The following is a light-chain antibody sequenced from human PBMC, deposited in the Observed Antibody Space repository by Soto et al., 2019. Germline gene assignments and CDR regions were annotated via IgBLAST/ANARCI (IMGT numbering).Light chain of an antibody. J-gene: IGKJ5*01. CDR3: QQYNYLLIT. Sequence: ATLSVKKRARATLSCRACQSVSSNIAWYQQKPGQAPSPPIYGASPRATGIPARFSGSRYGTEVTITVFILQSEDGIVYGGQQYNYLLIT. CDR1: QSVSSN. V-gene: IGKV3-15*01. CDR2: GAS.